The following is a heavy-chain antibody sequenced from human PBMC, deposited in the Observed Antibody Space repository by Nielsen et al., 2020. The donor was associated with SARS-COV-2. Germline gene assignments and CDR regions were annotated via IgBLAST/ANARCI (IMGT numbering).Heavy chain of an antibody. J-gene: IGHJ4*02. V-gene: IGHV3-9*01. CDR3: AREGIVGATTGFDY. Sequence: SLKISCAASGFTFDDYAMHWVRQAPGKGLEWVSGISWNSGSIGYADSVKGRFTISRDNSKNTLYLQMSSLRAEDTAVYYCAREGIVGATTGFDYWGQGTLVTVSS. CDR2: ISWNSGSI. CDR1: GFTFDDYA. D-gene: IGHD1-26*01.